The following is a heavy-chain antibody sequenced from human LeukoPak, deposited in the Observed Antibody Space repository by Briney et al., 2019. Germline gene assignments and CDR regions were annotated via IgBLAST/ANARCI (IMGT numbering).Heavy chain of an antibody. CDR3: AKAQGVLRFLEWLLDPFDY. CDR2: ISGSGGST. CDR1: GFTFSNYA. D-gene: IGHD3-3*01. Sequence: GGSLRLSCVASGFTFSNYAMNWVRQAPGKGLEWVSAISGSGGSTYYADSVKGRFTISRDNSKNTLYLQMNSLRAEDTAVYYCAKAQGVLRFLEWLLDPFDYWGQGTLVTVSS. J-gene: IGHJ4*02. V-gene: IGHV3-23*01.